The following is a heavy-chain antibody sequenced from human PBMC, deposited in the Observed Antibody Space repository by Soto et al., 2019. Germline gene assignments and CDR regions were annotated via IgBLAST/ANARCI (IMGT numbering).Heavy chain of an antibody. D-gene: IGHD6-6*01. CDR1: GGTFGSYP. CDR3: AREADHEYFEY. Sequence: ASVKVSCKASGGTFGSYPISWVRQAPGQGLEWIGGIIPMFDIVHFAQKFQGRVTIIADEFTDTSYMELSSLRSEDTAVYYCAREADHEYFEYWGQGTLVTVS. V-gene: IGHV1-69*13. J-gene: IGHJ4*02. CDR2: IIPMFDIV.